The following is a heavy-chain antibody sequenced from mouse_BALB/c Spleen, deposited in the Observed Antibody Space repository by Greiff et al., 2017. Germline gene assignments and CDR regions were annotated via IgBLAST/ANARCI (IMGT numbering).Heavy chain of an antibody. CDR1: GYAFSSYW. CDR2: IYPGDGDT. J-gene: IGHJ1*01. Sequence: QVQLQQSGAELVRPGSSVKISCKASGYAFSSYWMQWVKQRPGQGLEWIGAIYPGDGDTRYTQKFKGKATLTADKSSSTAYMQLSSLASEDSAVYYCARGSVYFDVWGAGTTVTVSS. V-gene: IGHV1-87*01. CDR3: ARGSVYFDV.